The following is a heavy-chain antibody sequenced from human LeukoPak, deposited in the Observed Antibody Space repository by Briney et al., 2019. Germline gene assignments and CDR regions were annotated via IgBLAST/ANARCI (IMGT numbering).Heavy chain of an antibody. J-gene: IGHJ6*03. Sequence: SGTLSLTCAVYGGSFSGYYWSWIRQPPGKGLEWIGEINHSGSTNYNPSLKSRVTISVDTSKNQFSLKLSSVTAADTAVYYCARGRGPDYDYYYMDVWGKGTTVTVSS. CDR1: GGSFSGYY. CDR3: ARGRGPDYDYYYMDV. CDR2: INHSGST. V-gene: IGHV4-34*01.